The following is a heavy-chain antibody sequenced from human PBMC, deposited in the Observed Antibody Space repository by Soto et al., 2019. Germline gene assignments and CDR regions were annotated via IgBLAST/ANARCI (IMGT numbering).Heavy chain of an antibody. CDR1: GFTFSSYG. CDR3: AKDGTGTRRSFGMDV. J-gene: IGHJ6*02. Sequence: SLRLSCAASGFTFSSYGMHWVRQAPGKGLEWVAVIWYDGSNKYYADSVKGRFTISRDNSKNTLYLQMNSLRAEDTAVYYCAKDGTGTRRSFGMDVWGQGTTVTVSS. V-gene: IGHV3-33*06. D-gene: IGHD1-7*01. CDR2: IWYDGSNK.